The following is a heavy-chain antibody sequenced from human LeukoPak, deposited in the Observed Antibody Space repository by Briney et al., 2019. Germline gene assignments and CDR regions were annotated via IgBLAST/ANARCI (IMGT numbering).Heavy chain of an antibody. CDR3: AKGWFDP. J-gene: IGHJ5*02. CDR2: ISWNSGSI. Sequence: GRSLRLSCAASGFTFDDYAMHWVRQAPGKGLEWVSGISWNSGSIGYADSVKGRFTISGDNAKNSLYLQMNSLRAEDTALYYCAKGWFDPWGQGTLVTVSS. CDR1: GFTFDDYA. V-gene: IGHV3-9*01.